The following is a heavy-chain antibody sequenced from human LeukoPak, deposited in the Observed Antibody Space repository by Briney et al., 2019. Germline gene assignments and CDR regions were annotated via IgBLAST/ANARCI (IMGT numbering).Heavy chain of an antibody. CDR1: GGSISSGGYY. CDR3: ARDTLDFGSDY. D-gene: IGHD1-1*01. CDR2: ISYSGLT. J-gene: IGHJ4*02. Sequence: PSETLSLTRTVSGGSISSGGYYWSWIRQHPGKGLEWIGYISYSGLTYYIPSLKSRVTMSVDTPKNQFSLKLSSVTAADTAVYYCARDTLDFGSDYWGQGTLVTVSS. V-gene: IGHV4-31*03.